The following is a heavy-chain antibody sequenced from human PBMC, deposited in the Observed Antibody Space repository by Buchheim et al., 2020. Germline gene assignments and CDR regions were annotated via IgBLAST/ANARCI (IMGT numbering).Heavy chain of an antibody. J-gene: IGHJ4*02. CDR3: ARDYYDSSGPRGPDY. CDR1: GFTFSTYR. Sequence: EVQLVESGGGLVKPGGSLRLSCAASGFTFSTYRMNWVRQAPGKGLELVSSISSGSSYIDYADSVKGRFTISRDNAKNSLYLQMNSLTADDTAVYYRARDYYDSSGPRGPDYWGQGTL. CDR2: ISSGSSYI. D-gene: IGHD3-22*01. V-gene: IGHV3-21*02.